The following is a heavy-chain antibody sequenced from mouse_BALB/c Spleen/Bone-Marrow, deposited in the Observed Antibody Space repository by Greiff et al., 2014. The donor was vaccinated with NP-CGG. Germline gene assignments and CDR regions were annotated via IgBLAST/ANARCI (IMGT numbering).Heavy chain of an antibody. Sequence: VHVKQSGPSLVKPSQTLSLTCSVTGDSITSGYWNWIRKFPGNKLEYMGYISYSGSTYYNPSPKSRISITRDTSKNQYYLQLKSVTTEDTATYYCARFGYDYALDYWGQGTSVTVSS. J-gene: IGHJ4*01. V-gene: IGHV3-8*02. CDR3: ARFGYDYALDY. CDR1: GDSITSGY. CDR2: ISYSGST. D-gene: IGHD2-2*01.